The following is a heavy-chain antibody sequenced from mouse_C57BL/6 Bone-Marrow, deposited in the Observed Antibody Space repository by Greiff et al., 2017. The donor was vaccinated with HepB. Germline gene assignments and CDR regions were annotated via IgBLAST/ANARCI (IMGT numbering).Heavy chain of an antibody. V-gene: IGHV1-74*01. CDR2: IHPSDSDT. D-gene: IGHD1-1*01. Sequence: VQLQQPGAELVKPGASVKVSCKASGYTFTSYWMHWVKQRPGQGLEWIGRIHPSDSDTNYNQKFKGKATLTVDKSSSTAYMQLSSLTSEDSAVYYCAIWGGDSSYTYWYFDVWGTGTTVTVSS. CDR1: GYTFTSYW. CDR3: AIWGGDSSYTYWYFDV. J-gene: IGHJ1*03.